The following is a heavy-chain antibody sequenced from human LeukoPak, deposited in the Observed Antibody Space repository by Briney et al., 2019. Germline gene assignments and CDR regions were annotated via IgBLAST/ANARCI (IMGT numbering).Heavy chain of an antibody. V-gene: IGHV3-21*01. D-gene: IGHD6-13*01. CDR2: ISSSSSYI. CDR1: GFTFSTYY. Sequence: GGSLRLSCAASGFTFSTYYMNWVRQAPGKGLEWVSSISSSSSYIYYADSMKGRFTISRDNAKDSLYLQMSSLRAEDTAVYYCARGTYSSSWFLDYWGQGTLVTVSS. CDR3: ARGTYSSSWFLDY. J-gene: IGHJ4*02.